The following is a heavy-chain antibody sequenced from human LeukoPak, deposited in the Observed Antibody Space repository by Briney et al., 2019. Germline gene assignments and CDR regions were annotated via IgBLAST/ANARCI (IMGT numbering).Heavy chain of an antibody. V-gene: IGHV3-23*01. CDR3: AKGVGGYDFWSGYQNYYYYYYMDV. CDR2: ISGSGGST. CDR1: GFTFSSYA. Sequence: QPGGSLRLSCAASGFTFSSYAMSWVRQAPGKGLEWVSAISGSGGSTYYADSVKGRFNISRDNSKNTLYLQMNSLRAEDPAVYYCAKGVGGYDFWSGYQNYYYYYYMDVWGKGTTVTVSS. D-gene: IGHD3-3*01. J-gene: IGHJ6*03.